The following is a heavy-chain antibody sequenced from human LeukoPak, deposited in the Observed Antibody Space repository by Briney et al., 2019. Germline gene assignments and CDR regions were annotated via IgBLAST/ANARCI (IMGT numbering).Heavy chain of an antibody. CDR3: ARSLQLDN. CDR2: ISGLSSYI. V-gene: IGHV3-21*01. D-gene: IGHD1-1*01. CDR1: GFTFSDHW. J-gene: IGHJ4*02. Sequence: GGSLRLSCEASGFTFSDHWMNWVRQAPGKGLEWVSSISGLSSYIYYADSVKGRFTISRDNAKNSLYLQLNSLRAEDTALYYCARSLQLDNWGQGTLVTVSS.